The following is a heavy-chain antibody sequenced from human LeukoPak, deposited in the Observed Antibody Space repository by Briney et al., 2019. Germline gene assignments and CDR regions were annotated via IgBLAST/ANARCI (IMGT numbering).Heavy chain of an antibody. V-gene: IGHV3-48*02. D-gene: IGHD3-10*01. J-gene: IGHJ4*02. CDR3: ARSRPLRGVTVDY. CDR1: GFTFSSYS. Sequence: GSLRLSCAASGFTFSSYSMNWVRQAPGKGLGWVSFISDSATTIYYVDSVKGRFTISRDNAKNSLYLQMNSLRDEDTAVYYCARSRPLRGVTVDYWGQGTLVTVSS. CDR2: ISDSATTI.